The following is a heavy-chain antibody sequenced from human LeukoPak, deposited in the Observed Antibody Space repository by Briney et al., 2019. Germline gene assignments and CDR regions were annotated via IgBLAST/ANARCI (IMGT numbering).Heavy chain of an antibody. V-gene: IGHV1-46*03. CDR3: ARGYCSSTSCEQIGRHLRFLEWLFPAFDY. J-gene: IGHJ4*02. D-gene: IGHD3-3*01. CDR2: ISPSGGST. CDR1: GYTFTSYY. Sequence: ASVKVSCKASGYTFTSYYMHWVRQAPGQGLEWMGIISPSGGSTSYAQKFQGRVTMTRDTSTSTVYMELSSLRSEDTAVYYCARGYCSSTSCEQIGRHLRFLEWLFPAFDYWGQGTLVTVSS.